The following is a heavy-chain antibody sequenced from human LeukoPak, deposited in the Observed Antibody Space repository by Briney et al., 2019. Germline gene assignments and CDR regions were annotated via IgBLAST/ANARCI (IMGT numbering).Heavy chain of an antibody. CDR1: GGSISSSSYY. CDR3: ARSDDSSGYYWYFDL. Sequence: SETLSLTCTVSGGSISSSSYYWSWIRQPPGKGLEWIGEINHSGSTNYNPSLKSRVTISVDTSKNQFSLKLSSVTAADTAVYYCARSDDSSGYYWYFDLWGRGTLVTVSS. CDR2: INHSGST. D-gene: IGHD3-22*01. J-gene: IGHJ2*01. V-gene: IGHV4-39*07.